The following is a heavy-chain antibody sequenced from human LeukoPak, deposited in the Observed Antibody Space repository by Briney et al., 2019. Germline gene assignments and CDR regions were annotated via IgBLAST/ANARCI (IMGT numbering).Heavy chain of an antibody. CDR1: GFTFGGYA. CDR3: TRDLGID. D-gene: IGHD1-14*01. Sequence: GGSLRLSCTASGFTFGGYAMSWVRQAPGKGLEWVGFIRSKAYGGTTEYAASVKGRFTISRDDSKSIAYLQMNSLKTEDTAVYYCTRDLGIDWGQGTLVTVSS. V-gene: IGHV3-49*04. CDR2: IRSKAYGGTT. J-gene: IGHJ4*02.